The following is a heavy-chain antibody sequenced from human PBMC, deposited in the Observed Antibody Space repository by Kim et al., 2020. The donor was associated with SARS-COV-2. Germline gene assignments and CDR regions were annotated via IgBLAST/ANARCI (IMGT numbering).Heavy chain of an antibody. CDR2: IGSHGGDI. Sequence: GGSLRLSCAASGFTFSNYDMTWVRQAPGKGLEWVSVIGSHGGDIHYTDSVKGRFTISRDNSRHTLYLQMNYLRVEDTAMYYCAKYRGIGAVRYCRDLGQGTLVTISS. J-gene: IGHJ1*01. V-gene: IGHV3-23*01. D-gene: IGHD2-15*01. CDR1: GFTFSNYD. CDR3: AKYRGIGAVRYCRD.